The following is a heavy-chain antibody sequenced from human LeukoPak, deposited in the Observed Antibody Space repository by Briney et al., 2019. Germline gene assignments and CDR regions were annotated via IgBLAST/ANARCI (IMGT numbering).Heavy chain of an antibody. CDR3: ARHPNDFAVDY. D-gene: IGHD1-1*01. CDR2: IYYSGST. Sequence: PSETLSLTCTVSDDSISDYYWSWIRQPPGKGLEWIGYIYYSGSTNYNPSLKSRVTISVDTSKNQFSLKLSSVTAADTAVYYCARHPNDFAVDYWGQGTLVTVSS. J-gene: IGHJ4*02. V-gene: IGHV4-59*08. CDR1: DDSISDYY.